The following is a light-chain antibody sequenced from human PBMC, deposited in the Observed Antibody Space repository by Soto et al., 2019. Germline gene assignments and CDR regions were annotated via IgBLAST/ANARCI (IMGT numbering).Light chain of an antibody. CDR1: QSVSSY. CDR2: DAS. Sequence: EIVLTQSPATLSLSPGERATLSCRASQSVSSYLAWYQQKPGQAPRLLIYDASNRATGIPARFSGSGSVTDFTLTISSLEPEDFATYYCQQSFTTPRTFGQGTKVEIK. J-gene: IGKJ1*01. CDR3: QQSFTTPRT. V-gene: IGKV3-11*01.